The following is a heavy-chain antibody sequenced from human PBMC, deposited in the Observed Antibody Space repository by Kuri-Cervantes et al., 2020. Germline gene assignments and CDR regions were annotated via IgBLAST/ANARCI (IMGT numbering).Heavy chain of an antibody. Sequence: GGSLRLSCAASGFTFDDYAMNWVRQVPGKGLQWVSGISWNSGSIAYADSVKGRFTISRDNAKNTLYLQMNSLRAEDTAVYYCARVLLRYCSSTSCYAFDYWGQGTLVTVSS. D-gene: IGHD2-2*01. J-gene: IGHJ4*02. CDR1: GFTFDDYA. CDR2: ISWNSGSI. CDR3: ARVLLRYCSSTSCYAFDY. V-gene: IGHV3-9*01.